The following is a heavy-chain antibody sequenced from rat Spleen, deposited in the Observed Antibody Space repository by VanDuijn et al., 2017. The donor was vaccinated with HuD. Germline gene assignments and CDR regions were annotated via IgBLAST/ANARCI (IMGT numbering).Heavy chain of an antibody. CDR3: VVDTTVAPAPFDS. V-gene: IGHV10-5*01. D-gene: IGHD1-1*01. CDR1: GFTFNNAA. Sequence: VQVVESGGGLVQSKESLKISCAASGFTFNNAAMFWVRQAPGKGLEWVARIRTGPNNYATYYADSVKGRFTISRDDSKSLVYLQMDDLQTEDTAMYYCVVDTTVAPAPFDSWGQGVMVTVSS. J-gene: IGHJ2*01. CDR2: IRTGPNNYAT.